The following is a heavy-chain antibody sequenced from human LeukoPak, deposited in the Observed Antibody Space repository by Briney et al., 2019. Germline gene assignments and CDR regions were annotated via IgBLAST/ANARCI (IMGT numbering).Heavy chain of an antibody. CDR3: ARQLRYGTGRHKTLKRFFFDS. J-gene: IGHJ4*02. CDR1: GESFSGYY. Sequence: SETLSLTCAVYGESFSGYYWTWIRQSPGEGLELVGEINHSGTTNYNPSIKRRAAFSVETYKNQFSLTGNCVTAADTAVYYCARQLRYGTGRHKTLKRFFFDSWGQGTVVTVSS. CDR2: INHSGTT. D-gene: IGHD3-10*01. V-gene: IGHV4-34*01.